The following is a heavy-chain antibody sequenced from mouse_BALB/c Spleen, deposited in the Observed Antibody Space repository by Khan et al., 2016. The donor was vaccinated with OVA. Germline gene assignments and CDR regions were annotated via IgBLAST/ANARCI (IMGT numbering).Heavy chain of an antibody. CDR1: GYSVTSDYA. Sequence: EVQLQESGPGLVKPSQSLSLTCTVTGYSVTSDYAWNWLRQFPGDKLEWMGYITYSGSTSYNPSLKSRISITRDTSKNQFFLQLISVTTEDTATYYCARDGSRYNYAMDYWGQGTSVTVSS. CDR3: ARDGSRYNYAMDY. D-gene: IGHD2-3*01. CDR2: ITYSGST. J-gene: IGHJ4*01. V-gene: IGHV3-2*02.